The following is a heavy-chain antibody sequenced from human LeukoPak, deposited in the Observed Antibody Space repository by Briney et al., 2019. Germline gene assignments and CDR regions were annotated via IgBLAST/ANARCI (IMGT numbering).Heavy chain of an antibody. D-gene: IGHD3-3*01. CDR1: GGSFSGYY. J-gene: IGHJ6*02. Sequence: PSETLSLTCAVYGGSFSGYYWSWIRQPPGKGLEWIGEINHSGSTNYNPSLKSRVTISVDTSKNQFSLKLSSVTAADTAVYYCARGPHDFWSGYYYYYYGMDVWGQGTTVTVSS. CDR3: ARGPHDFWSGYYYYYYGMDV. V-gene: IGHV4-34*01. CDR2: INHSGST.